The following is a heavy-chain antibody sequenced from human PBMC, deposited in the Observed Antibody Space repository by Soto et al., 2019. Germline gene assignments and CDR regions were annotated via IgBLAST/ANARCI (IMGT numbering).Heavy chain of an antibody. Sequence: NPSETLSLTCTVSGGSISSSSYYWGWIRQPPGKGLEWIGSIYYSGSTYYNPSLKSRVTISVDTSKNQFSLKLSSVTAADTAVYYCARLGYSYGLGSLDYWGQGTLVTVSS. V-gene: IGHV4-39*01. CDR2: IYYSGST. CDR3: ARLGYSYGLGSLDY. CDR1: GGSISSSSYY. D-gene: IGHD5-18*01. J-gene: IGHJ4*02.